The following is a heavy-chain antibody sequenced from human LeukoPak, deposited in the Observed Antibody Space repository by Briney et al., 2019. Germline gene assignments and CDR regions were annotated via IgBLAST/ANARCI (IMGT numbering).Heavy chain of an antibody. CDR2: INPSGDST. Sequence: XASGYSFTSXYMXXVRQAPGQGXXWMGIINPSGDSTSYAQKFQGRVTVTRDTSTSTVYMELSSLRSEDTAVYYCARGAVRYYMDVWGKGTTVTVSS. J-gene: IGHJ6*03. CDR1: GYSFTSXY. D-gene: IGHD4-17*01. V-gene: IGHV1-46*01. CDR3: ARGAVRYYMDV.